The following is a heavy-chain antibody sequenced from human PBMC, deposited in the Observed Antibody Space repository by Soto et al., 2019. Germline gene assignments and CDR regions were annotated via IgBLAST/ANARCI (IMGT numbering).Heavy chain of an antibody. D-gene: IGHD2-2*01. CDR2: MNPNSGNT. CDR1: GYTFTSYD. Sequence: ASVKVSCKASGYTFTSYDINWVRQATGQGLEWMGWMNPNSGNTGYAQKFQGRVTMTRNTSISTAYMELSSLRSEDTAVYYCARARMYGSSTSCDQNWFDPWGQGTQVTVSS. CDR3: ARARMYGSSTSCDQNWFDP. J-gene: IGHJ5*02. V-gene: IGHV1-8*01.